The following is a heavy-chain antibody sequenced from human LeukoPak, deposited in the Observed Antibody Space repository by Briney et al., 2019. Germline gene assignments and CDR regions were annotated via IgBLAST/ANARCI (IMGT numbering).Heavy chain of an antibody. CDR2: INHSGST. CDR1: GGSFSGYY. Sequence: PSETLSLTCAVYGGSFSGYYWSWIRQPPGKGLEWIGEINHSGSTNYNPSLKSRVTISVDTSRNQFSLKLSSVTAADTAVYYCARGLGYCSGDSCHPSTAFDIWGQGTMVTVSS. CDR3: ARGLGYCSGDSCHPSTAFDI. J-gene: IGHJ3*02. D-gene: IGHD2-15*01. V-gene: IGHV4-34*01.